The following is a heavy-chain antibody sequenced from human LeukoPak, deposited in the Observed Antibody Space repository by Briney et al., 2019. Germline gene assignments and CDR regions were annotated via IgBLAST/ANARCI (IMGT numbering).Heavy chain of an antibody. CDR2: IWYDGSNK. D-gene: IGHD2-21*01. CDR1: GFTFSRYG. V-gene: IGHV3-33*06. J-gene: IGHJ4*02. CDR3: AKGALVVIAIPGNYFDY. Sequence: GGSLRLSCAASGFTFSRYGMHWVRQAPGKGLEWVAVIWYDGSNKYYADSVKGRFTISRDNSKNTLYLQMNSLRAEDTAVYYSAKGALVVIAIPGNYFDYCGQGTLVTVSS.